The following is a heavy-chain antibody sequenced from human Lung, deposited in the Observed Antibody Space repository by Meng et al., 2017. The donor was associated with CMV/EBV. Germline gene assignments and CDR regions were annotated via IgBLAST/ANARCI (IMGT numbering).Heavy chain of an antibody. CDR1: VFTFVDYA. CDR3: WGYCNCALCSRVDY. J-gene: IGHJ4*02. V-gene: IGHV3-9*01. CDR2: ISWDSGRR. D-gene: IGHD2-15*01. Sequence: GGSXRLXCAASVFTFVDYAMYWVQQGPGKGLEGGSGISWDSGRRDYADSVKGPFTISRANAKNSLYLHMNVLRHEDSVWYYCWGYCNCALCSRVDYWCQGTLVTVSS.